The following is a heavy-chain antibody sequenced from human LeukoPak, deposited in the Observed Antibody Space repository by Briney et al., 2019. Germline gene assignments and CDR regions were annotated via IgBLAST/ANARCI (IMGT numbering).Heavy chain of an antibody. V-gene: IGHV1-18*01. CDR2: ISAYNGNT. J-gene: IGHJ4*02. CDR3: ARDKVGATTFDY. CDR1: GYTFTSYG. Sequence: ASVKVSCKASGYTFTSYGISWVRQAPGQGLEWMGWISAYNGNTSYAQKLQGRVTMTTDTSTSTAYMELRSLRSDDTAVYYCARDKVGATTFDYWGQGTLVTVSS. D-gene: IGHD1-26*01.